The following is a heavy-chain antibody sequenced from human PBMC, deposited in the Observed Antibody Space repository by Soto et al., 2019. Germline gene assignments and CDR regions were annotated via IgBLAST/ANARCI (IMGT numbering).Heavy chain of an antibody. CDR2: ISPNGQGI. CDR3: AKDRHYPRDYFHY. J-gene: IGHJ4*02. D-gene: IGHD3-10*01. CDR1: GFTVTSNG. Sequence: EVKLLESGGGLVQPGGSLRLSCGVSGFTVTSNGVSWVRQAPGKGLEWVSAISPNGQGIWYADSVKGRFTISRDISRNTVFLQMDSLRSEDTAVYYCAKDRHYPRDYFHYWCQGTLVTVSS. V-gene: IGHV3-23*01.